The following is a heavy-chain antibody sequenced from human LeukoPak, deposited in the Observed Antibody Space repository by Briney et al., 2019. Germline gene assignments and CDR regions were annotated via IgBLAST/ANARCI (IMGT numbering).Heavy chain of an antibody. D-gene: IGHD2-2*02. CDR2: ISPNNGGT. Sequence: ASVKVSCKASGYTFTGYYIHWVRQAPGQGLKWMGGISPNNGGTDYAQKFQGRVTMTRDTSISTAYMELSRLRSDDTAVFYCARLGPGAIDFDYWGQGTLVTVSS. CDR3: ARLGPGAIDFDY. V-gene: IGHV1-2*02. CDR1: GYTFTGYY. J-gene: IGHJ4*02.